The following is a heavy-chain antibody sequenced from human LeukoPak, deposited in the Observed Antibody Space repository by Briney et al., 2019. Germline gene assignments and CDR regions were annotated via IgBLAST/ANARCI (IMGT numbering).Heavy chain of an antibody. Sequence: PGGSLRLSCAPSGFTLSSYAMTWVRQAPGKGLEWVSTISGSGGSTYYADSVKGRFTISRDNSKNTLYLQMNSLRAEDTAVYYCAKRSEYHFDCWGQGTLVTVSS. V-gene: IGHV3-23*01. CDR1: GFTLSSYA. CDR3: AKRSEYHFDC. J-gene: IGHJ4*02. CDR2: ISGSGGST. D-gene: IGHD2-2*01.